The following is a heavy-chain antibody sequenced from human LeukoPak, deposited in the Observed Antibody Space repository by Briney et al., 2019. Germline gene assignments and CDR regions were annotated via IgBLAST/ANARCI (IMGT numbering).Heavy chain of an antibody. CDR2: VSSSSSTR. Sequence: GGSLRLSCAASGFTFSSYEMNWVRQAPGKGLEWISYVSSSSSTRDYADSVKGRFTISRDNAKNSLCLQMNSLRAEDTAVYYCARVGHYYDSSGYYYVRYFDCWGQGTLVTVSS. CDR1: GFTFSSYE. CDR3: ARVGHYYDSSGYYYVRYFDC. V-gene: IGHV3-48*03. D-gene: IGHD3-22*01. J-gene: IGHJ4*02.